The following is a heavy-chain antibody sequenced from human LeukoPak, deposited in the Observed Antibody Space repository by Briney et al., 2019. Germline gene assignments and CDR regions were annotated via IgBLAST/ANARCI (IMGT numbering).Heavy chain of an antibody. CDR2: IYYSGST. CDR3: ARGRGYSDYGSIDC. J-gene: IGHJ4*02. D-gene: IGHD5-12*01. V-gene: IGHV4-59*01. Sequence: SETLSLTCTVSGGSISYYYWSWIRQPPGKGLEWIGYIYYSGSTNYDPSLKSRVTISVDTSKNQFSLKLSSVTAADTAVYYCARGRGYSDYGSIDCWGQGTLVTVSS. CDR1: GGSISYYY.